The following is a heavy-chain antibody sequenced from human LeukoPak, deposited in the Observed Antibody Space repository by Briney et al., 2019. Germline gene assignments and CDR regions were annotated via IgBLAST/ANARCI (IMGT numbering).Heavy chain of an antibody. CDR2: ISSSSSYI. J-gene: IGHJ4*02. D-gene: IGHD2-15*01. CDR3: AAGIFPTDY. CDR1: GFTFSSYS. V-gene: IGHV3-21*01. Sequence: PGRSLRLSCAASGFTFSSYSMNWVRQAPGKGLEWVSSISSSSSYIYYADSVKGRFTISRDNAKNSLYLQMNSLRAEDTAVYYCAAGIFPTDYWGQGTLVTVSS.